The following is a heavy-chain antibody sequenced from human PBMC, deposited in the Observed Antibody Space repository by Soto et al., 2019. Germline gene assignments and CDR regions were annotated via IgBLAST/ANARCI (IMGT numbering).Heavy chain of an antibody. Sequence: GGSLRLSCEVSGFTFSSYAMHWVRQAPGKGLEWVAVISYDGSNKYYADSVKGRFTISRDNSKNTLYLQMNSLRAEDTAVYYCAREYGIGGAAFDIWGQGTMVTVSS. J-gene: IGHJ3*02. V-gene: IGHV3-30-3*01. CDR2: ISYDGSNK. D-gene: IGHD2-15*01. CDR3: AREYGIGGAAFDI. CDR1: GFTFSSYA.